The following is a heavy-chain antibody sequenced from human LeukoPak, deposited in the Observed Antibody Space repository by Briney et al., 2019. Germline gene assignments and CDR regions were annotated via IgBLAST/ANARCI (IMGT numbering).Heavy chain of an antibody. J-gene: IGHJ4*02. CDR3: ARTRITIFGVVIQHYFDY. V-gene: IGHV4-39*01. Sequence: SETLSLTCTVSGGSISSSSYYWGWIRQPPGKGLEWIGSIYYSGSTYYNPSLKSRVTISVDTSKNQFSLKLSSVTAADTAVYYCARTRITIFGVVIQHYFDYWGQGTLVTVSS. D-gene: IGHD3-3*01. CDR1: GGSISSSSYY. CDR2: IYYSGST.